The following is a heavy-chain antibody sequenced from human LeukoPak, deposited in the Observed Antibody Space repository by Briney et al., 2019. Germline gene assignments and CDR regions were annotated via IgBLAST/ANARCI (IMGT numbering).Heavy chain of an antibody. CDR2: IYSGGST. Sequence: PGGSLRLSCAASGFSVRSNYMSWVRQAPGKGLEWVSLIYSGGSTFYADSVKGRFIISRDNSKNTLSLQMNSLRAEDTAVYYCASTDITVVVTAYGMAVWGQGTTVTVSS. J-gene: IGHJ6*02. CDR1: GFSVRSNY. V-gene: IGHV3-66*01. D-gene: IGHD3-22*01. CDR3: ASTDITVVVTAYGMAV.